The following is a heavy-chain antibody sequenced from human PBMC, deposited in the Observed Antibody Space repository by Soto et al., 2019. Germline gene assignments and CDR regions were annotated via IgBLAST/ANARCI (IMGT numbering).Heavy chain of an antibody. CDR2: IIPIFGTA. D-gene: IGHD5-12*01. CDR3: ARDFSGYDTDYYYYYGMDV. CDR1: GGTFSSYA. V-gene: IGHV1-69*13. J-gene: IGHJ6*02. Sequence: ASVKVSCKASGGTFSSYAISWVRQAPGQGLEWKGRIIPIFGTANYAQKFQGRVTITADESTSTAYMELSSLRSEDTAVYYCARDFSGYDTDYYYYYGMDVWGQGTTVTVSS.